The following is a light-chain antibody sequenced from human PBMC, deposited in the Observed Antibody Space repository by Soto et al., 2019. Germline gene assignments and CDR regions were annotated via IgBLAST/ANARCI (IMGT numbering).Light chain of an antibody. V-gene: IGKV1-12*01. CDR1: QGISNW. Sequence: DIQMTQSPSSVSASVGDRVTITCRASQGISNWLAWYQQQPGKAPKLLISSAYTLQSGVPSRFTAVGSGKHFTSFFSTRQPEDFAPSFCKQTNTFLPLTFGGGT. CDR2: SAY. J-gene: IGKJ4*01. CDR3: KQTNTFLPLT.